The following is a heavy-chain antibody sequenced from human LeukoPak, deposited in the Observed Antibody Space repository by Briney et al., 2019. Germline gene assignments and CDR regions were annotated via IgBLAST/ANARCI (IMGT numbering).Heavy chain of an antibody. CDR2: INPNSGGT. V-gene: IGHV1-2*02. CDR1: GSTFTGYY. D-gene: IGHD2-2*01. Sequence: GASVTVSFKASGSTFTGYYMHWVRQAPGQGLEWMGWINPNSGGTDYAQKFQGRVAMTRDTSLSTAYMELSRLRSDDTAVYYCTRATSVVVPAADHYYYGMDVWGQGTTVTVSS. J-gene: IGHJ6*02. CDR3: TRATSVVVPAADHYYYGMDV.